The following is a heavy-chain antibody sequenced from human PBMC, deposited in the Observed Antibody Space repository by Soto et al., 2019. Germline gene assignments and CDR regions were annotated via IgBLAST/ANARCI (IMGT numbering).Heavy chain of an antibody. Sequence: SETLSLTCTVSGGSLSSGGYYWSWIRQHPGKGLEWIGYIYYSGSTYYNPSLKSRVTISVDTSKNQFSLKLSSVTAADTAVYYCARAGIWFGELGNGMDVWGQGTTVTVSS. D-gene: IGHD3-10*01. V-gene: IGHV4-31*03. CDR2: IYYSGST. J-gene: IGHJ6*02. CDR3: ARAGIWFGELGNGMDV. CDR1: GGSLSSGGYY.